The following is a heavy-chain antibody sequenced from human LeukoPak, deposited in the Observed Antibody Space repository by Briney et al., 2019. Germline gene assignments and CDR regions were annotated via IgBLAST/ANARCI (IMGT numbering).Heavy chain of an antibody. CDR1: GVSISSGGYY. Sequence: SETLSLTCTVSGVSISSGGYYWSWIRQHPGKGLEWIGYIYNSGTTYYNPSLRSRLTISADTSDNQFSLKLSSVTAADTAVYYCARAGDRLFAYDIWGPGTMVTVSS. CDR2: IYNSGTT. CDR3: ARAGDRLFAYDI. D-gene: IGHD1-14*01. J-gene: IGHJ3*02. V-gene: IGHV4-31*03.